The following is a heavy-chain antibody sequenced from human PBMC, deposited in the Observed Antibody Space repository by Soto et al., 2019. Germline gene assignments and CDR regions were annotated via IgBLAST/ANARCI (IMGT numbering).Heavy chain of an antibody. V-gene: IGHV3-74*01. D-gene: IGHD2-21*02. J-gene: IGHJ3*01. CDR1: GFTFNYYW. CDR3: ARGDKGGFDL. CDR2: IHSDGSST. Sequence: EVQLVESEGGLVQRGGSLRLSCAASGFTFNYYWMHWVRQAPGQGLVWVSHIHSDGSSTTYADSVKGRFTSSRDNAKNTLYLQLNSLRAEDTAVYYCARGDKGGFDLWGQGTTVTVSS.